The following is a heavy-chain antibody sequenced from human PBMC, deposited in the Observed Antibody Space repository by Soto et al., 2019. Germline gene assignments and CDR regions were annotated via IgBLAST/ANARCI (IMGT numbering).Heavy chain of an antibody. CDR3: ATDGELRRFDY. Sequence: SETLSLTCTVSGGSISSGDYYWSWSRKPPGKGREYIGYIYYRGITYYNPSLKSRVTISVDTSKDQFSLKLSSVTAADTAVYYCATDGELRRFDYWGQGTLVTVSS. CDR2: IYYRGIT. D-gene: IGHD1-7*01. V-gene: IGHV4-30-4*01. CDR1: GGSISSGDYY. J-gene: IGHJ4*02.